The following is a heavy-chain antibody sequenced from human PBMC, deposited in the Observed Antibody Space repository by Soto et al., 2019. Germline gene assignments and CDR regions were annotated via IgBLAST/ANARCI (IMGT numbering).Heavy chain of an antibody. V-gene: IGHV3-23*01. Sequence: EVQLLESGGGLVQPGGSLRLSCAASGVTFSSYAMSWVRQAPGKGLEWVSAISGSGGSTYYADSVKGRFTISRDNSKNTLYLQMNSLRAEDTAVYYCAKDRVTMIVVDKDAFDIWGQGTMVPVSS. D-gene: IGHD3-22*01. CDR2: ISGSGGST. CDR3: AKDRVTMIVVDKDAFDI. J-gene: IGHJ3*02. CDR1: GVTFSSYA.